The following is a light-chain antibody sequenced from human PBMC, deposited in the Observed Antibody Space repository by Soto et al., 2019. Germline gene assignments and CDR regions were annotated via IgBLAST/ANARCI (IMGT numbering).Light chain of an antibody. J-gene: IGKJ4*01. V-gene: IGKV1-5*03. CDR1: EDIRTW. Sequence: DIQLTQPPSTLSASVGDRVTITCRASEDIRTWLAWYQQKPGKAPKLLIYSASSLETGVPSRFSGSGSGTDFTLTISSLQPDDFAAYFCQHYKSFSLTFGGGTKVDIK. CDR3: QHYKSFSLT. CDR2: SAS.